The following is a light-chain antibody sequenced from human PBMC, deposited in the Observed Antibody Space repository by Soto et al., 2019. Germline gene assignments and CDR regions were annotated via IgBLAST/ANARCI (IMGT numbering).Light chain of an antibody. Sequence: DIVMTQSPDSLAVSLGERATINCKSSQSLLYNSNNKNYLAWYQQRPGQPPKLLINWASTRESGVPDRFSGSGSETDFSLTISSLQAEDAAVYYCQQYYDSPFTFRPGTKVDIK. CDR1: QSLLYNSNNKNY. CDR2: WAS. J-gene: IGKJ3*01. V-gene: IGKV4-1*01. CDR3: QQYYDSPFT.